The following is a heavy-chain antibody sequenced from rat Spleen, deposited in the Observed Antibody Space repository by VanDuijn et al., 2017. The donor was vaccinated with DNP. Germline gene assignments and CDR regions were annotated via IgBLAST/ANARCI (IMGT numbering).Heavy chain of an antibody. V-gene: IGHV5-58*01. CDR1: GFTFSTYW. J-gene: IGHJ3*01. Sequence: EVQLVETGGDLVPPGGSLKLSCVASGFTFSTYWMFWIRQAPGKGLEWVASINPDGSNTYCQDSVKGRFTISRDNAKSTLYLQMDSLRSEDTATYYCATPRAIGGWFAYWGQGTLVTVSS. CDR2: INPDGSNT. D-gene: IGHD1-4*01. CDR3: ATPRAIGGWFAY.